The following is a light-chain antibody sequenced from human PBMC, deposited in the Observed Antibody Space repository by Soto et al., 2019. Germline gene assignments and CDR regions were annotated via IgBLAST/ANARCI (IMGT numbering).Light chain of an antibody. CDR1: SSDVGGYDY. V-gene: IGLV2-8*01. CDR2: EVT. Sequence: QSALTQPPSASGSPGQSVTISCTGTSSDVGGYDYVSWYQQRPGKAPKLLIHEVTKRPSGVPDRFSGSKSGNTASLTVSGLQAEDEADYYCSSYTSSSTLEVFGTGTKLTVL. CDR3: SSYTSSSTLEV. J-gene: IGLJ1*01.